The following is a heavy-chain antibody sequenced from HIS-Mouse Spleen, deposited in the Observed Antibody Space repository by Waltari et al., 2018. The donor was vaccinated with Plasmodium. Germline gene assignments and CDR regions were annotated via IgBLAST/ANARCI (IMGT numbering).Heavy chain of an antibody. D-gene: IGHD3-16*01. CDR2: IYYSGST. CDR1: GGSLSSSSYY. V-gene: IGHV4-39*07. J-gene: IGHJ4*02. Sequence: HLQLQESGPGLVKPSETLSLHCPVSGGSLSSSSYYWGWARQPPGKGLEWIGSIYYSGSTYYNPSLKSRVTISVDTSKIQFSLKLSSVTAADTAVYYCARGRGACFDYWGQGTLVTVSS. CDR3: ARGRGACFDY.